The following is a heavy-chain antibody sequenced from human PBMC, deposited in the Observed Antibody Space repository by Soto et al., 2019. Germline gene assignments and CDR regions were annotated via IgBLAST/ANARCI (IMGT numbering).Heavy chain of an antibody. D-gene: IGHD4-17*01. CDR2: THHSGRT. Sequence: RCTASSGCVCSSVFGIWVRQPPGKGLEWIGETHHSGRTNYNPSLKSRVTISVDKSKNHFSLKLSSVTAAFMAVYYCTRSEATVLEYWGQRTLVTVTS. CDR1: SGCVCSSVF. CDR3: TRSEATVLEY. V-gene: IGHV4-4*02. J-gene: IGHJ4*02.